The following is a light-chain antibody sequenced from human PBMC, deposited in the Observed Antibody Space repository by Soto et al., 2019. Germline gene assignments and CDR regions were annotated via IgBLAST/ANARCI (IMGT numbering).Light chain of an antibody. CDR1: QTISTY. CDR2: GAS. J-gene: IGKJ1*01. CDR3: QQSFSTPRT. V-gene: IGKV1-39*01. Sequence: DIQMTQSPSPLSASVGDRVTITCRASQTISTYLNWYQQKPGKAPKLLIYGASSLQSGVPSRFSGGGSGTDFTLTISSLQPEDFGTYYCQQSFSTPRTFGQGTKVDIK.